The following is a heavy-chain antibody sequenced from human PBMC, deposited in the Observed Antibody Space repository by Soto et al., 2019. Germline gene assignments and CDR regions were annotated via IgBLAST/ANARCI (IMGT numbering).Heavy chain of an antibody. CDR2: IYYSGST. D-gene: IGHD6-13*01. Sequence: SETLSLTCTVSGGSISSYYWSWIRQPPGKGLEWIGYIYYSGSTNYNPSLKSRVTISVDTSKNQFSLKLSSVTAADTAVYYCARVTAAAGWVDPWGQGTLVTVSS. J-gene: IGHJ5*02. CDR1: GGSISSYY. CDR3: ARVTAAAGWVDP. V-gene: IGHV4-59*01.